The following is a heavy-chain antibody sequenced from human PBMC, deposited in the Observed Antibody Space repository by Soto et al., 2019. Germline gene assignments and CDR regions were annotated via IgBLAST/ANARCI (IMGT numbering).Heavy chain of an antibody. CDR1: GFTFSSYW. J-gene: IGHJ6*02. D-gene: IGHD6-13*01. CDR3: ARIAASGRGCDF. V-gene: IGHV3-7*01. CDR2: IKQDGSEE. Sequence: EVQLVESGGGLVQPGGSLRLSCVDSGFTFSSYWMSWVRQAPVKGLEWVGNIKQDGSEENYADSVKGRFTISRDKAKNSMYLQMNSLRVEDTAVYYCARIAASGRGCDFWGQGTTVVVAS.